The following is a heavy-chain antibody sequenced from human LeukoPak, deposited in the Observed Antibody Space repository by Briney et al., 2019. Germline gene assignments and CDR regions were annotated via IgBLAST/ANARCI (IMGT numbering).Heavy chain of an antibody. J-gene: IGHJ4*02. CDR2: IKSKTDGGTT. CDR3: TSDGGSGYTVPYYFDY. V-gene: IGHV3-15*01. Sequence: PGGSLRLSCAASGFTFSNAWMSWVRQAPGKGLEWVGRIKSKTDGGTTDYTAPVKARSTISRDDSKNTLYLQMNRLKTDDTAVYYCTSDGGSGYTVPYYFDYWGQGTLVTVSS. D-gene: IGHD3-22*01. CDR1: GFTFSNAW.